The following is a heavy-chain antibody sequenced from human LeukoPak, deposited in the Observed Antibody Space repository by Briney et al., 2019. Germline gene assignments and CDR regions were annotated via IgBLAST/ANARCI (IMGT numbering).Heavy chain of an antibody. CDR2: IYRSGST. D-gene: IGHD6-19*01. Sequence: SETLSLTCTVSGYSISSGYYWGWIRQPPGKGLEWIGSIYRSGSTYNKPSLKSRISISLDTSKNHLSLKLTSVTAADTAVYYCARARIAVAGTGIHLDWFDPWGQGTLVTVSS. J-gene: IGHJ5*02. V-gene: IGHV4-38-2*02. CDR3: ARARIAVAGTGIHLDWFDP. CDR1: GYSISSGYY.